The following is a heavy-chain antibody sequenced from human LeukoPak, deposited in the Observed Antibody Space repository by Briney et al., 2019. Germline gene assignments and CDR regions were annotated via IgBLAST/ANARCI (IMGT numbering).Heavy chain of an antibody. J-gene: IGHJ6*03. V-gene: IGHV4-39*07. Sequence: SETLSLTCTVSGGSISSSSYYRGWIRQPPGKGLEWIGSIYYSGSTYYNPSLKSRVTISVDTSKNQFSLKLSSVTAADTAVYYRARYSSSWGDYYYYMDVWGKGTTVTVSS. CDR3: ARYSSSWGDYYYYMDV. CDR1: GGSISSSSYY. D-gene: IGHD6-13*01. CDR2: IYYSGST.